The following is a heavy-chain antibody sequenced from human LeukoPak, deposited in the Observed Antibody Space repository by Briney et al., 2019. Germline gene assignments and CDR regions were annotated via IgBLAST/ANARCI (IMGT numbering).Heavy chain of an antibody. V-gene: IGHV6-1*01. J-gene: IGHJ6*02. CDR2: TYYRSKWYN. CDR3: ASSTSSGRQYYYYGMDV. Sequence: SQTLSLTCAISGDSVSSNSAAWNWIRQSPSRGLEWLGRTYYRSKWYNDYAVSVKSRITINPDTSKNQFSLQLNSVTPEDTAVYYCASSTSSGRQYYYYGMDVWGQGTTVTVSS. D-gene: IGHD6-19*01. CDR1: GDSVSSNSAA.